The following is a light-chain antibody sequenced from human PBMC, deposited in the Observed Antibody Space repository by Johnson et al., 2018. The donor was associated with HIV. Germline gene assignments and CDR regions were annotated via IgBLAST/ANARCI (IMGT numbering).Light chain of an antibody. CDR1: SSNIGNNY. CDR3: GTWDSSLSVPG. J-gene: IGLJ1*01. Sequence: QPVLTQPPSVSAAPGQKVTISCSGSSSNIGNNYVSWYQQLQGTAPKLLIYENSKRPSGIPDRFSGSKSGTSATLGITGLQTGDEADYYCGTWDSSLSVPGFGSGTKVTVL. CDR2: ENS. V-gene: IGLV1-51*02.